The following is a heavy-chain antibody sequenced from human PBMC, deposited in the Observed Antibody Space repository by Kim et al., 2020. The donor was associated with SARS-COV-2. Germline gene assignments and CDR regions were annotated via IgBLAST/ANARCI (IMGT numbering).Heavy chain of an antibody. D-gene: IGHD6-19*01. V-gene: IGHV3-11*01. CDR2: ISSSGSTI. CDR3: ASTFGLAVAGRTHYYGMDV. CDR1: GFTFSDYY. Sequence: GGSLRLSCAASGFTFSDYYMSWIRQAPGKGLEWVSYISSSGSTIYYADSVKGRFTISRDNAKNSLYLQMNSLRAEDTAVYYCASTFGLAVAGRTHYYGMDVWGQGTTVTVSS. J-gene: IGHJ6*02.